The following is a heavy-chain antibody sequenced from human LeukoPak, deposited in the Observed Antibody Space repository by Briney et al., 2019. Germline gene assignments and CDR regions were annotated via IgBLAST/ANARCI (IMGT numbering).Heavy chain of an antibody. CDR2: INPNSGGT. CDR1: GYTFTGYY. J-gene: IGHJ4*02. Sequence: GASVKVSCKASGYTFTGYYMHWVREAPGQGLEWMGWINPNSGGTNYAQKFQGRVTMTRDTSISTAYMELSRLRSDDTAVYYCARVHRWLQLNRAIHHYFDYWGQGTLVTVSS. D-gene: IGHD5-24*01. V-gene: IGHV1-2*02. CDR3: ARVHRWLQLNRAIHHYFDY.